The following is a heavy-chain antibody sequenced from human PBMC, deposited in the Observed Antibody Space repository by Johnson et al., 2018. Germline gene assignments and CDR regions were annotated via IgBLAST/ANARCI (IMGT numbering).Heavy chain of an antibody. V-gene: IGHV3-21*01. CDR2: ISSSSSYI. CDR1: GFTFSSYS. Sequence: VQLVQSGGGLVKPGGSLRLSCAASGFTFSSYSMNWVRHAPGKGLEWVSSISSSSSYIYYADSVKGRFTISRDNAKNSLYLQKNSLRAEDTAVYYCARGGRTRYDILPGYSDYYYGMDVWGQGTTVTVSS. CDR3: ARGGRTRYDILPGYSDYYYGMDV. D-gene: IGHD3-9*01. J-gene: IGHJ6*02.